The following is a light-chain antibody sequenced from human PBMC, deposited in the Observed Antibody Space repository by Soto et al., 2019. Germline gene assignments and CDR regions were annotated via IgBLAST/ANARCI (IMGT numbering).Light chain of an antibody. CDR3: QQGYSTIT. J-gene: IGKJ5*01. V-gene: IGKV3D-15*01. CDR2: GAS. CDR1: QSVSRK. Sequence: EIVMTQSPATLSVSPGESATLSCRASQSVSRKLVWYQQKPGQAPRLLIYGASTRATGIPERFSGSGSGTEFTLTISSLQSEDFATYYCQQGYSTITFGQGTRLEIK.